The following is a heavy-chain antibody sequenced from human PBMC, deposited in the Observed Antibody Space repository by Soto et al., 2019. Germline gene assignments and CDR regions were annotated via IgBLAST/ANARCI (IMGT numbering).Heavy chain of an antibody. D-gene: IGHD1-26*01. J-gene: IGHJ6*03. CDR2: IYYSGSS. V-gene: IGHV4-31*03. CDR1: GGSISSGGYY. Sequence: QVQLQESGPGLVKPSQTLSLTCTVSGGSISSGGYYWSWIRQHPGKGLEWIGYIYYSGSSYYNPSLKSRVTISVDTSKNQFSLKLSSVTAADTAVYYCAREEHSSYYYMDVWGNGTTVTVSS. CDR3: AREEHSSYYYMDV.